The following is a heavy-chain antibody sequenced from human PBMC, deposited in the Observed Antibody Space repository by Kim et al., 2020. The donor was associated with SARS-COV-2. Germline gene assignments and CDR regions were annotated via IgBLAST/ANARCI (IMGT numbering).Heavy chain of an antibody. D-gene: IGHD2-2*01. CDR1: GGSLSDYY. V-gene: IGHV4-59*08. Sequence: SETLSLTCTVSGGSLSDYYWSWIRQPPGKGLEWIGNIYYRGNTNYNPSLRSRVTMSVDTSKNQFSLKLNSVTAADTAVYVCARTRNDGHHADWGHGSLVT. CDR3: ARTRNDGHHAD. CDR2: IYYRGNT. J-gene: IGHJ4*01.